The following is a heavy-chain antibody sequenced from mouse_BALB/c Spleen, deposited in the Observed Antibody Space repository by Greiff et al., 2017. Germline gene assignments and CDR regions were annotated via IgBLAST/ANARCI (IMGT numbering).Heavy chain of an antibody. Sequence: QVHVKQSGAELVRPGVSVKISCKGSGYTFTDYAMHWVKQSHAKSLEWIGVISTYYGDASYNQKFKGKATMTVDKSSSTAYMELARLTSEDSAIYYCAREYLGAMDYWGQGTSVTVSS. CDR1: GYTFTDYA. V-gene: IGHV1S137*01. D-gene: IGHD3-3*01. CDR2: ISTYYGDA. J-gene: IGHJ4*01. CDR3: AREYLGAMDY.